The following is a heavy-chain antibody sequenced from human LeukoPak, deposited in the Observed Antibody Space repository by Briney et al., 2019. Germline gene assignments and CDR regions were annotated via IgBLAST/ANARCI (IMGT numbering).Heavy chain of an antibody. V-gene: IGHV1-24*01. D-gene: IGHD3-16*01. Sequence: ASVKVSCKVSGYTLTELSMHWVRQAPGKGLEWMGYFNPEDGETFYAQNFEGRLTMTEDTSTETAYMELSSLRSEDTAVYYCTTNALFLSVWGQGTLVSVSS. J-gene: IGHJ4*02. CDR3: TTNALFLSV. CDR2: FNPEDGET. CDR1: GYTLTELS.